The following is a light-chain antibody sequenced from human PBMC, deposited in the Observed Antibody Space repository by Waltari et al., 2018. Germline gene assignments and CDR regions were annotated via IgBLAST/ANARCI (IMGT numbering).Light chain of an antibody. CDR3: ATWDNSLTAVV. CDR1: SSNIGNYF. Sequence: QSVLTQPPSVSAAPGQKVTISCSGSSSNIGNYFVSWYHQLLGATPKLLIYDNHKLPSGIPDRLSASKSGTSATLDITGLQIGDEADYYCATWDNSLTAVVFGGGTKLTVL. CDR2: DNH. J-gene: IGLJ2*01. V-gene: IGLV1-51*01.